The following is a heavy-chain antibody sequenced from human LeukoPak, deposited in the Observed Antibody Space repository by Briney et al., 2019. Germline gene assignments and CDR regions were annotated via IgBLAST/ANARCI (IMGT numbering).Heavy chain of an antibody. J-gene: IGHJ4*02. CDR2: LDGDGSST. CDR1: GFTFTSYW. CDR3: ARDHLGYNSIDY. Sequence: GGSLRLSCAASGFTFTSYWMHWVRQAPGKGLVWVSRLDGDGSSTSYADSVRGRFTISRDNAKNALYLQMNSLRADDTAVYYCARDHLGYNSIDYWGQGTLVTVSS. V-gene: IGHV3-74*01. D-gene: IGHD5-24*01.